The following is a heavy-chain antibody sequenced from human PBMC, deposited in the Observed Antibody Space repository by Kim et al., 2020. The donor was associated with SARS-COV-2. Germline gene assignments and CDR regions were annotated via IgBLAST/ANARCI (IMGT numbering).Heavy chain of an antibody. D-gene: IGHD2-15*01. CDR3: ARDLEYVVVVAANPPFGY. V-gene: IGHV1-46*01. Sequence: ASVKVSCKASGYTFTSYYMHWVRQAPGQGLEWMGIINPSGGSTSYAQKFQGRVTMTRDTSTSTVYMELSSLRSEDTAVYYCARDLEYVVVVAANPPFGYWGQGTLVTVSS. CDR1: GYTFTSYY. J-gene: IGHJ4*02. CDR2: INPSGGST.